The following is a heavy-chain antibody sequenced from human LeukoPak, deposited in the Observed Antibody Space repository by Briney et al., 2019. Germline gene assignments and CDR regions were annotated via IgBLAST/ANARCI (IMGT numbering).Heavy chain of an antibody. V-gene: IGHV3-30*04. Sequence: PGRSLRLSCAASGFPFSSYAMHWVRQAPGKGLEWVAVISYDGSNKYYADSVKGRFTISRDNSKNTLYLQMNSLRAEDTAVYYCARAANAFDIWGQGTMVTVSS. CDR2: ISYDGSNK. CDR1: GFPFSSYA. J-gene: IGHJ3*02. CDR3: ARAANAFDI.